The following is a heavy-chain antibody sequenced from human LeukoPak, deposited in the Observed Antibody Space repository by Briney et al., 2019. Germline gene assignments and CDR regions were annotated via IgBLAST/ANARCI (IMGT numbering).Heavy chain of an antibody. Sequence: SGPTLVKPTQTLTLTCTFSGFSLSTSGVGVGWIRQPPGKALEWLALIYWNDDKRYSPSLKSRLTITKDTSKNQVVLTMTNMDPVDTATYYCAHSEWVVEGWDPTRLGDAFDIWGQGTMVTVSS. V-gene: IGHV2-5*01. J-gene: IGHJ3*02. D-gene: IGHD2-15*01. CDR3: AHSEWVVEGWDPTRLGDAFDI. CDR1: GFSLSTSGVG. CDR2: IYWNDDK.